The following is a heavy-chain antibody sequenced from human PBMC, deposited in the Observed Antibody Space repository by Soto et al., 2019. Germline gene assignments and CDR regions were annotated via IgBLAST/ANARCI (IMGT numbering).Heavy chain of an antibody. Sequence: GESLKIACQASGYTFTTYWISWVRQMLGKGLEWMGRIDPSDSNTNDNPSFQGHVTISADKSISTAYLQLSSLKASDTAMYYCARGRKGHCVAGNCYLIDSWGQGTLVTVSS. CDR1: GYTFTTYW. J-gene: IGHJ4*02. D-gene: IGHD2-15*01. CDR3: ARGRKGHCVAGNCYLIDS. CDR2: IDPSDSNT. V-gene: IGHV5-10-1*01.